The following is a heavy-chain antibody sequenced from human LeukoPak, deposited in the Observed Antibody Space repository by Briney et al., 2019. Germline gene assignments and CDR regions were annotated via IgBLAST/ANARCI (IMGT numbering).Heavy chain of an antibody. Sequence: SETLSLTCTVSGGSISGSRYYWGWLRQPPGMGLEWIGSAYKSGNAYYNSSLTSRVTISVDTSKNQFSLKLSSVTAADTAVYFCARGTDDDYYKYYFDYWGQGTLVTVSS. V-gene: IGHV4-39*07. CDR3: ARGTDDDYYKYYFDY. CDR1: GGSISGSRYY. J-gene: IGHJ4*02. D-gene: IGHD4-17*01. CDR2: AYKSGNA.